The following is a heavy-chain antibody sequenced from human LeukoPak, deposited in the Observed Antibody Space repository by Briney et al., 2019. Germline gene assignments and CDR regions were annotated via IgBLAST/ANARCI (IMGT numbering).Heavy chain of an antibody. V-gene: IGHV1-8*01. Sequence: ASVKVSCKASGYTFTSYDINWVRQATGQGLEWMGWMNPNSGNTGYAQKFQGRVTMTRNTSISTAYTELSSLRSEDTAVYYCARGDGHDNGMDVWGQGTTVTVSS. CDR1: GYTFTSYD. CDR3: ARGDGHDNGMDV. CDR2: MNPNSGNT. J-gene: IGHJ6*02. D-gene: IGHD6-6*01.